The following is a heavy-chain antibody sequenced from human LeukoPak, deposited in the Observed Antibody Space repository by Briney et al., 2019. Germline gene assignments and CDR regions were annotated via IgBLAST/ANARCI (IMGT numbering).Heavy chain of an antibody. Sequence: GGSLRLSCAASGFTFSDYYMSWIRQAPGKGLEWVSYISSSSSYTNYADSVKGRFTISRGNAKSSLYLQMNSLRAEDTAVYYCARPAGYSGYDWFDYWGQGTLVTVSS. D-gene: IGHD5-12*01. CDR3: ARPAGYSGYDWFDY. CDR2: ISSSSSYT. CDR1: GFTFSDYY. V-gene: IGHV3-11*06. J-gene: IGHJ4*02.